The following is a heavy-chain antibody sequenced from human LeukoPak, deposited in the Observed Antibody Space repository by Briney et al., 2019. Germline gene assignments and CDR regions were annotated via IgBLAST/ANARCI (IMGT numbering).Heavy chain of an antibody. V-gene: IGHV4-30-4*01. CDR3: ARDSKWFINDYYYGMDV. Sequence: SETLSLTCTVSGGSISSGDYYWSWIRQPPGKGLEWIGYIYYSGSTYYNPSLKSRVTISVDTSKNQFSLKLSSVTAADTAVYYCARDSKWFINDYYYGMDVWGQGTTVTVSS. CDR1: GGSISSGDYY. CDR2: IYYSGST. J-gene: IGHJ6*02. D-gene: IGHD3-22*01.